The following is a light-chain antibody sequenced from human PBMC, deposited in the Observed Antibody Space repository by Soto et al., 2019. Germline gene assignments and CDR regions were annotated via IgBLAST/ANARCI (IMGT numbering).Light chain of an antibody. Sequence: EIVLTQSPGTLSLSPGERPTLSCRASQSVSSSFLAWYQQKPGQAPRLLISGASSRATGVADRFSGSGSGTDFSLTISRLGPEEFAVYYCQQYGSSPSFGQGTKLEIK. V-gene: IGKV3-20*01. J-gene: IGKJ2*03. CDR1: QSVSSSF. CDR3: QQYGSSPS. CDR2: GAS.